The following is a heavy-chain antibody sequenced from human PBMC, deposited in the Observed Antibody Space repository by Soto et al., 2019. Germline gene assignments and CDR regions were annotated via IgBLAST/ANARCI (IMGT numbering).Heavy chain of an antibody. CDR2: INHSGST. J-gene: IGHJ4*02. CDR1: GGSCSGYY. CDR3: ARDTRVLFRAGGEYYFDY. Sequence: SKALALTCAVYGGSCSGYYWSWIRQPPGKGLEWIGEINHSGSTNYNPSLKSRVTISVDTSKNQFSLKLSSVTAADTAVYYCARDTRVLFRAGGEYYFDYWGQGTLVTVSS. D-gene: IGHD2-21*01. V-gene: IGHV4-34*01.